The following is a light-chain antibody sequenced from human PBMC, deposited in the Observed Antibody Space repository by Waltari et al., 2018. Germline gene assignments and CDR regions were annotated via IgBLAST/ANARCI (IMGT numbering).Light chain of an antibody. CDR2: DVY. CDR3: SSFAGTHHVV. V-gene: IGLV2-8*01. J-gene: IGLJ2*01. CDR1: SSDIGDSNY. Sequence: QSALTQPPSASGSPGQSVTISCTGTSSDIGDSNYVSWYQQPPGKVPKLMIYDVYKLPSGVPDRFSGYKSCNTAFLTVSGLQGEDEAEYYCSSFAGTHHVVFGGGTKLTVL.